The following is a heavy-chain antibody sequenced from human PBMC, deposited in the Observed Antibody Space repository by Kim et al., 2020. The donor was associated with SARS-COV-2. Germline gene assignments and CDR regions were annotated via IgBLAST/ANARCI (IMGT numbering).Heavy chain of an antibody. CDR2: ISAYNGNT. CDR1: GYTFTSYG. CDR3: ARDLRPYYYDSPSLLQAVGRPDAFDI. Sequence: ASVKVSCKASGYTFTSYGISWVRQAPGQGLEWMGWISAYNGNTNYAQKLQGRVTMTTDTSTSTAYMELRSLRSDDTAVYYCARDLRPYYYDSPSLLQAVGRPDAFDIWGQGTMVTVSS. J-gene: IGHJ3*02. D-gene: IGHD3-22*01. V-gene: IGHV1-18*01.